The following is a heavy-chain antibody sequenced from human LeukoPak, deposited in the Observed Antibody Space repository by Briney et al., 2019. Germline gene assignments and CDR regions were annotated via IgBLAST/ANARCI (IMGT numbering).Heavy chain of an antibody. CDR2: ISGSGGST. CDR3: AKGHDSSGYYLRHYFDY. J-gene: IGHJ4*02. D-gene: IGHD3-22*01. V-gene: IGHV3-23*01. Sequence: GGSLRLSCAASGFTFSSYAMSWVRQAPGKGLEWVSAISGSGGSTYYADSVKGRFTISRDNSKNTLYLQMNSLRAEDTAVYYCAKGHDSSGYYLRHYFDYWGQGTLVTVSS. CDR1: GFTFSSYA.